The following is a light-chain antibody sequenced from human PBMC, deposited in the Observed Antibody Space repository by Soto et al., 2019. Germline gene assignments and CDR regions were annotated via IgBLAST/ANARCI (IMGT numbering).Light chain of an antibody. CDR3: QQYYSAPWT. V-gene: IGKV4-1*01. CDR2: WAS. Sequence: DIVMTQSPDSLAVSLGERATINCKSSQSVLYSPNNKNFLTWYQQKPGQPPKLLIYWASTRESGVPDRFSGSGSGTDFTLTISSRQDEDVAVYYCQQYYSAPWTFGQGTKVEIK. J-gene: IGKJ1*01. CDR1: QSVLYSPNNKNF.